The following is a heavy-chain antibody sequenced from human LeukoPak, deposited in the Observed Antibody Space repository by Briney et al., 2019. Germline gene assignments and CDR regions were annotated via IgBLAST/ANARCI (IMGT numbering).Heavy chain of an antibody. J-gene: IGHJ5*02. D-gene: IGHD2-15*01. CDR2: ISGSGGST. CDR3: ARTGREVDCSGGSCYWFDP. CDR1: GFTFSSYA. Sequence: AGGSLRLSCAASGFTFSSYAMSWVRQAPGKGLEWVSAISGSGGSTYYADSVKGRFTISRDNSKNTLYLQMNSLRAEDTAVYYCARTGREVDCSGGSCYWFDPWGQRTLVTVSS. V-gene: IGHV3-23*01.